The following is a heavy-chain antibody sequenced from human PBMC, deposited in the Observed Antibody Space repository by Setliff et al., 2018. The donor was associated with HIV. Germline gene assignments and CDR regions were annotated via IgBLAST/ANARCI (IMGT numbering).Heavy chain of an antibody. CDR1: GDTLSIHP. Sequence: GASVKVSCKASGDTLSIHPISWVRQAPGRGLDWMGGIIPAFGTPNYAQKFQGRVTITTDESTNTGYMELSSLRSDDTAVYYCARVRAHDYGDYGAYYFDYWGQGTLVTVSS. CDR2: IIPAFGTP. D-gene: IGHD4-17*01. J-gene: IGHJ4*02. V-gene: IGHV1-69*05. CDR3: ARVRAHDYGDYGAYYFDY.